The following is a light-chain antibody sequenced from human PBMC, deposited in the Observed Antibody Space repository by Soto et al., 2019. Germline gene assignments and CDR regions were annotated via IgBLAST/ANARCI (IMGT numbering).Light chain of an antibody. CDR2: EVS. Sequence: QSVLTQPASVSGSPGQSITISCTGTSSDVGGYNYVSWYQHHPGKAPKLMIYEVSNRPSGVSNRFSGSKSGNTASLTISGLQAEDEADYYCKSYTSGSTLLIFGGGTKLTVL. V-gene: IGLV2-14*01. J-gene: IGLJ2*01. CDR3: KSYTSGSTLLI. CDR1: SSDVGGYNY.